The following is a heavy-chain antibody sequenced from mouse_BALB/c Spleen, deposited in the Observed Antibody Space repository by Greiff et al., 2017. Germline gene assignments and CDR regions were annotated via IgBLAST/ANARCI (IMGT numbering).Heavy chain of an antibody. J-gene: IGHJ3*01. V-gene: IGHV3-6*02. D-gene: IGHD2-10*02. CDR2: ISYDGSN. CDR3: ARDSKYGNYSPFAY. CDR1: GYSITSGYY. Sequence: EVQLQQSGPGLVKPSQSLSLTCSVTGYSITSGYYWNWIRQFPGNKLEWMGYISYDGSNNYNPSLKNRISITRDTSKNQFFLKLNSVTTEDTATYYCARDSKYGNYSPFAYWGQGTLVTVSA.